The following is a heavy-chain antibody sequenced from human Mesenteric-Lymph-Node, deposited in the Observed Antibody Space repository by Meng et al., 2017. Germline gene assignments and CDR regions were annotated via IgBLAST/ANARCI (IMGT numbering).Heavy chain of an antibody. CDR1: GGSTTSTSYS. CDR3: ARVGQWLPIDY. J-gene: IGHJ4*02. D-gene: IGHD6-19*01. CDR2: IYHSGST. V-gene: IGHV4-61*05. Sequence: QLHLQESGPARAMPSETLSLTCTVSGGSTTSTSYSWDWTRQSPAKGLEWIGYIYHSGSTNYNPSLKSRVTISVDKSKNQFSLNLSSVTAADTAVYYCARVGQWLPIDYWGQGTLVTVSS.